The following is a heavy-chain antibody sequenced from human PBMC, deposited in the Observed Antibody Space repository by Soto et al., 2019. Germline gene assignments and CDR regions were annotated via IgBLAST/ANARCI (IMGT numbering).Heavy chain of an antibody. CDR2: INAGNGNT. CDR3: ARKRGVVVAANNWFDP. D-gene: IGHD2-15*01. CDR1: GYTFTSYA. Sequence: QVQLVQSGAEVKKPGASVKVSCKASGYTFTSYAMHWVRQAPGQRLEWMGWINAGNGNTKYSQKFQGRVTITRDTSASTAYMELSSLRSEDTAVYYCARKRGVVVAANNWFDPWGQGTLVTVSS. J-gene: IGHJ5*02. V-gene: IGHV1-3*01.